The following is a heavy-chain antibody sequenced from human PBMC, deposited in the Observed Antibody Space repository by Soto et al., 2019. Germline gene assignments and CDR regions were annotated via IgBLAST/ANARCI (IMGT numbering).Heavy chain of an antibody. D-gene: IGHD5-12*01. Sequence: SSVKVSCQASGGTFSSYAISWVRQAPRQGLEWMGGIIPIFGTANYAQKFQGRVTITADESTSTVYIELSSLRSEDTAVYYCARDPTRDGFDAFDIWGQGTMVTVSS. CDR2: IIPIFGTA. V-gene: IGHV1-69*13. CDR3: ARDPTRDGFDAFDI. J-gene: IGHJ3*02. CDR1: GGTFSSYA.